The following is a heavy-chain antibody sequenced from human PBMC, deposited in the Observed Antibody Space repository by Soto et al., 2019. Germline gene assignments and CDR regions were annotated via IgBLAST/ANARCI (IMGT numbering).Heavy chain of an antibody. CDR2: MNPSSGNT. CDR1: GYAFTSYD. J-gene: IGHJ4*02. D-gene: IGHD3-10*01. Sequence: ASVKVSCKASGYAFTSYDINWVRQATGQGLEWMGWMNPSSGNTGYAQKFQGRVTMTRNTSISTAYMELSSLRSEDTAVYYCARGKLWFGELLSHWGQGTLVTVSS. CDR3: ARGKLWFGELLSH. V-gene: IGHV1-8*01.